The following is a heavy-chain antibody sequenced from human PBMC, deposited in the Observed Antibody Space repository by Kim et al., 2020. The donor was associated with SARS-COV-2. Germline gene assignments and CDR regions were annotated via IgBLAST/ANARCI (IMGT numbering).Heavy chain of an antibody. CDR1: GGSISSGGYY. J-gene: IGHJ6*02. CDR3: AREPGGGSGSYYPYYYSWMDV. Sequence: SETLSLTCTVSGGSISSGGYYWSWIRQHPGKGLEWIGYTYYSGSTYYNPSLKSRVTISVDTSKNQFSLKLSSVTAADTAVYYCAREPGGGSGSYYPYYYSWMDVWGRGPTVTVSS. V-gene: IGHV4-31*03. D-gene: IGHD3-10*01. CDR2: TYYSGST.